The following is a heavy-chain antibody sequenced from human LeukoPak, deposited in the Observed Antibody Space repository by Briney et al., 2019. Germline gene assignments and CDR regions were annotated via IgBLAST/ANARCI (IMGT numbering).Heavy chain of an antibody. Sequence: KPSETLSLTCTVSGGSISSYYWSWTRQPPGKGLEWIGYIYYSGSTNYNPSLKSRVTISVDTSKNQFSLKLSSVTAADTAVYYCARHDSSAWYGGVDHWGQGTLVTVSS. CDR3: ARHDSSAWYGGVDH. D-gene: IGHD6-19*01. CDR1: GGSISSYY. V-gene: IGHV4-59*08. CDR2: IYYSGST. J-gene: IGHJ4*02.